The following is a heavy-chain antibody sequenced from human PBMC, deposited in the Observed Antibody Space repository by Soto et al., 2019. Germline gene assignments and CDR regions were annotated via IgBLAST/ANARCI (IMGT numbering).Heavy chain of an antibody. CDR3: AKEPHYDFWSGYSVDP. V-gene: IGHV3-21*01. J-gene: IGHJ5*02. D-gene: IGHD3-3*01. Sequence: PGGSLRLSCAASGFTFSSYSMNWARQAPGKGLEWVSSISSSSSYIYYADSVKGRFTISRDNAKNSLYLQMNSLRAEDTAVYYCAKEPHYDFWSGYSVDPWGQGTLVTVS. CDR1: GFTFSSYS. CDR2: ISSSSSYI.